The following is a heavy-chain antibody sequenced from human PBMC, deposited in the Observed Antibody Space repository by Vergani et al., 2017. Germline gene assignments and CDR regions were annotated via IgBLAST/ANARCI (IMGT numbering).Heavy chain of an antibody. Sequence: QVQLVESGGGVVQPGRSLRLSCAASGFTFNQYGMHWVRQAPGKGLEWVAVTWYDGNNKQYADSVKGRFTISRDNSKSTMYLQMNSLRDEDTGVYYCARNDLRFGEYNFDYWGQGTLVTVSS. CDR1: GFTFNQYG. CDR3: ARNDLRFGEYNFDY. CDR2: TWYDGNNK. D-gene: IGHD3-10*01. V-gene: IGHV3-33*01. J-gene: IGHJ4*02.